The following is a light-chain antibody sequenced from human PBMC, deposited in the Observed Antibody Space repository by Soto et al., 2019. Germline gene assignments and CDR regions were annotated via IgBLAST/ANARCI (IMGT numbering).Light chain of an antibody. J-gene: IGLJ1*01. V-gene: IGLV2-14*03. CDR3: SSYTSSDPLAV. CDR1: SSDIGGYNH. Sequence: QAVVTQPAAVSGSPGQSITISCTGTSSDIGGYNHVSWYQHHPGKAPQLMIYGVTNRPSGVSNRFSGSKSGNTASLTISGLRAEDEADYYCSSYTSSDPLAVFGPGTKLTVL. CDR2: GVT.